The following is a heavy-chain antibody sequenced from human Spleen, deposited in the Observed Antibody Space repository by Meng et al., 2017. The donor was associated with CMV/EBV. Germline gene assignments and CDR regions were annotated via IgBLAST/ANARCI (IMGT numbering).Heavy chain of an antibody. CDR1: GYTFIDYY. V-gene: IGHV1-2*02. J-gene: IGHJ4*02. CDR2: INPNSGDT. Sequence: ASVKVSCKASGYTFIDYYIHWLRQAPGQGLEWMGWINPNSGDTNFAQKLQGRVTMTIDTSTATAYMDLRSLRSDDTAMYYCASGKGSSSVYFDYWGQGTLVTVSS. CDR3: ASGKGSSSVYFDY. D-gene: IGHD6-6*01.